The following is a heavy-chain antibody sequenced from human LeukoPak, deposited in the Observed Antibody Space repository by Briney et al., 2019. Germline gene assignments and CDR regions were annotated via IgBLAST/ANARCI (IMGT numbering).Heavy chain of an antibody. D-gene: IGHD1-1*01. V-gene: IGHV3-9*01. Sequence: PGGSLRLSCAASGFTFDDYAMHWVRQAPGKGLEWVSGISWNSGSKGYADSAKGRFTISRDNAKNSLYLQMNSLRAEDTAVYYCAKVYPEGVRSGTTRERYFDLWGRGTLVTVSS. CDR2: ISWNSGSK. CDR3: AKVYPEGVRSGTTRERYFDL. CDR1: GFTFDDYA. J-gene: IGHJ2*01.